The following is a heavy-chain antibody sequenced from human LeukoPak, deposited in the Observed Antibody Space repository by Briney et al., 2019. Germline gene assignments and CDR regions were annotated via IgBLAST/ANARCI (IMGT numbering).Heavy chain of an antibody. CDR2: IYYSGTT. V-gene: IGHV4-39*01. J-gene: IGHJ4*02. D-gene: IGHD3-16*01. Sequence: SETLSLTCTVCGVSISSSNFYWDWIRQPPGKGLEWIGNIYYSGTTYYNPSLKSRVTISLDTSKNQFSLKLNSVTAADTAVYYCARHYVLHTVGPTTWGQGTLVSVSS. CDR1: GVSISSSNFY. CDR3: ARHYVLHTVGPTT.